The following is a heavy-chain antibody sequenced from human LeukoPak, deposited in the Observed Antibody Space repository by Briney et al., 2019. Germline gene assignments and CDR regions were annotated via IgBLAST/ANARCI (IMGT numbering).Heavy chain of an antibody. CDR2: VYTSGSP. CDR3: ARGVSGDQVYYYYYYMDV. CDR1: GASINTYY. Sequence: PSETLSLTCNVSGASINTYYWSWIRQSAGGGLEFIGRVYTSGSPDYNPSLKSRVTISVDTSKNQFSLKLSSVTAADTAVYYCARGVSGDQVYYYYYYMDVWGKGTTVTVSS. J-gene: IGHJ6*03. D-gene: IGHD3-10*01. V-gene: IGHV4-4*07.